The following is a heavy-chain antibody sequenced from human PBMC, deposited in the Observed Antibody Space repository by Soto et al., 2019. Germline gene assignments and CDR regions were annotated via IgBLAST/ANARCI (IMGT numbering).Heavy chain of an antibody. D-gene: IGHD3-22*01. CDR2: IIPIFGTA. J-gene: IGHJ4*02. Sequence: SVKVSCKASGGTFSSYAISWVRQAPGQGLEWMGGIIPIFGTANYGQKFQGRVTITADESTSTAYMELSRLRSEDTAVYYCARALGSGYCPSGYWGQGTLVTV. V-gene: IGHV1-69*13. CDR3: ARALGSGYCPSGY. CDR1: GGTFSSYA.